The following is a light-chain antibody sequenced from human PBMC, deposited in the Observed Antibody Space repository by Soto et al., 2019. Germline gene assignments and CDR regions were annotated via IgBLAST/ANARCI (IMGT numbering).Light chain of an antibody. CDR2: GAS. Sequence: VMTQSPATLSVSPGERATLSCWASETVATNLAWYQQKPGQAPRLLISGASTRAAGISDRFRGSGSGTEFTLTISSLRSEDFATYYCQVYGSSPPYAFGQGSKLEIK. CDR1: ETVATN. J-gene: IGKJ2*01. V-gene: IGKV3D-15*02. CDR3: QVYGSSPPYA.